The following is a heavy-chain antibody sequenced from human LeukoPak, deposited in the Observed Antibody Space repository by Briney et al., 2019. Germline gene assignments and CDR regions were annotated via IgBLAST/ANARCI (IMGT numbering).Heavy chain of an antibody. CDR3: AREWSQWPAFYY. D-gene: IGHD6-19*01. CDR2: ISYDGSNK. J-gene: IGHJ4*02. Sequence: GGSLRLSCAASGFTFSSYAMHWVRQAPGKGLEWVAVISYDGSNKYYADSVKGRFTISRDNAKDSLYLQMNSLRAGDTAVYYCAREWSQWPAFYYWGQGTLGTVSS. CDR1: GFTFSSYA. V-gene: IGHV3-30-3*01.